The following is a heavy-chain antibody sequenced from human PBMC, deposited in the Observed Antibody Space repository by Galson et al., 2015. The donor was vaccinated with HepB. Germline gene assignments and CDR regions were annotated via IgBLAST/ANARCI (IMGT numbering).Heavy chain of an antibody. Sequence: PALVKPTQTLTLTCTFSGFSLSTTGVGVGWIRQPPGKALEWLALIYWDDDKRYTSSLKNRLTITKDTSKNQVVLSITNVDPVDTATYYCAHRPGYSSRWDQGAWDWFDSWGQGTLVTVSS. D-gene: IGHD6-13*01. CDR3: AHRPGYSSRWDQGAWDWFDS. V-gene: IGHV2-5*02. J-gene: IGHJ5*01. CDR2: IYWDDDK. CDR1: GFSLSTTGVG.